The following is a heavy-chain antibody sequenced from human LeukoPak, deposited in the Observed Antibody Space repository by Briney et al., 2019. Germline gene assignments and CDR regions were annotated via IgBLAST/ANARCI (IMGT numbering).Heavy chain of an antibody. J-gene: IGHJ4*02. CDR1: GCSFTGYW. D-gene: IGHD2-2*01. CDR3: ARLVVPETNEFDY. CDR2: IDPSDSYT. Sequence: GESLKISCKGSGCSFTGYWISWVRQMPGKGLEWMGRIDPSDSYTNYSPSFQGHVTISADKSISTAYLQWSSLKASDTAMYYCARLVVPETNEFDYWGQGTLATVSS. V-gene: IGHV5-10-1*01.